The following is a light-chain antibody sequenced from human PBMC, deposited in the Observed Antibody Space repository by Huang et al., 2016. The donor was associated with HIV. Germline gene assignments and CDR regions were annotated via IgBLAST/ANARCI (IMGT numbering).Light chain of an antibody. V-gene: IGKV1-17*03. CDR1: QGISNY. CDR2: ATS. J-gene: IGKJ1*01. CDR3: LQHNTYPWT. Sequence: DIQMTQSPSVMSASVGDRVTITCRASQGISNYLAWFQQKPGKGPKRLIYATSNLQSGGPSRFGGSGSETEFTLTIRSLQPEDFATYYCLQHNTYPWTFGQGTKVEIK.